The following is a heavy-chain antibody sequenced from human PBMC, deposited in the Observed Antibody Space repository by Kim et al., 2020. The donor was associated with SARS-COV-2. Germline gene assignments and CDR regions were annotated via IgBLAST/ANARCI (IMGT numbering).Heavy chain of an antibody. CDR3: AKMRRAYYYDSSGPWPPLFDY. D-gene: IGHD3-22*01. Sequence: GGSLRLSCAASGFTFSSYAMSWVRQAPGKGLEWVSAISGSGGSTYYADSVKGRFTISRDNSKNTLYLQMNSLRAEDTAVYYCAKMRRAYYYDSSGPWPPLFDYWGQGTLVTVSS. CDR1: GFTFSSYA. J-gene: IGHJ4*02. V-gene: IGHV3-23*01. CDR2: ISGSGGST.